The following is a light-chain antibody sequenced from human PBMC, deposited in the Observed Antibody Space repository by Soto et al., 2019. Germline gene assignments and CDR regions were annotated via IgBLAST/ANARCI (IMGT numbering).Light chain of an antibody. CDR3: QSYDSSLNAVV. V-gene: IGLV1-40*01. Sequence: QSVLTQPPSVSGAPGQRVTISCTGLSSNIGAGYDVNWYQQVPGTAPKLLIYGNKNRPSGVPDRFSGSRSGTSGSLAITGLQTEDEADYFCQSYDSSLNAVVFGGGTKLTVL. CDR2: GNK. CDR1: SSNIGAGYD. J-gene: IGLJ3*02.